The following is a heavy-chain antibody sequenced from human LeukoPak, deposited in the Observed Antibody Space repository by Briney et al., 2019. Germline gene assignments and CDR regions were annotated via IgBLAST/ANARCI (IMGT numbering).Heavy chain of an antibody. J-gene: IGHJ4*02. D-gene: IGHD3-16*02. CDR2: ISSSGSTI. Sequence: PGGSLRLSCAASGFTFSSYEMNWVRQAPGKGLEWVSYISSSGSTIYYADSVKGRFTISRDNAKNSLYLQMNSPRAEDTAVYYCIITFGGVIVWGQGTLVTVSS. V-gene: IGHV3-48*03. CDR3: IITFGGVIV. CDR1: GFTFSSYE.